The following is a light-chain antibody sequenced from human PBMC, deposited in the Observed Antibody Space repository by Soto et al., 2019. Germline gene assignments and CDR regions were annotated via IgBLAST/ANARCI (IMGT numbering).Light chain of an antibody. CDR2: AAS. J-gene: IGKJ4*01. Sequence: DIQMTQSPSSVSASVGDTVSITCRASQGINNWLAWYQQKPGKAPQVLIYAASSLQSGVPSRFSGSGFGTDFTLTITSLQPEDFATYFCQQANNFPHTFGGGTKIEIK. V-gene: IGKV1-12*01. CDR1: QGINNW. CDR3: QQANNFPHT.